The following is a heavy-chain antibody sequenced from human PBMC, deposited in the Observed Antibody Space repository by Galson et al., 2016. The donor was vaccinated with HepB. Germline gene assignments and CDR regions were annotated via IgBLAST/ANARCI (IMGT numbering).Heavy chain of an antibody. V-gene: IGHV3-48*02. CDR3: VRDYNYAFDI. J-gene: IGHJ3*02. CDR1: GFTFNIYT. Sequence: SLRLSCAASGFTFNIYTMNWVRQAPGKGLEWVSYIRDSTTMYHTDSVKGRFTISRDDANNSLYLQMNSLRDDDTALYYCVRDYNYAFDIWGQGTMVTVSS. D-gene: IGHD5-24*01. CDR2: IRDSTTM.